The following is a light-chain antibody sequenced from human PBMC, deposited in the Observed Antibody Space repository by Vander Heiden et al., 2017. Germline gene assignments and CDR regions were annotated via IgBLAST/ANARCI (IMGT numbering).Light chain of an antibody. CDR1: QSVTNS. CDR2: GSS. CDR3: QHYHIWPYT. V-gene: IGKV3-15*01. J-gene: IGKJ2*01. Sequence: EIVMSQSPATLSVSPGQSATLSCRASQSVTNSVAWYQQSPGQPPRLLIFGSSNRATGIPARFSGSGSGSEFTLTINSLQSEDFAVYYCQHYHIWPYTFGQGTKVQIK.